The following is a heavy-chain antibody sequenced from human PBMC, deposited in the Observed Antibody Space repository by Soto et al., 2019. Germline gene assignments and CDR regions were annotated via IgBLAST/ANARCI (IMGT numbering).Heavy chain of an antibody. CDR1: GFSLSNARMG. Sequence: SGPTLVNPTETLTLPCTVSGFSLSNARMGVSWIRQPPGKALEWLAHIFSNDEKSYSTSLKSRLTISKDTSKSQVVLTMTNMDPVDTATYYCARISDGDSYYGMDVWGQGTTVTVSS. V-gene: IGHV2-26*01. CDR3: ARISDGDSYYGMDV. D-gene: IGHD4-17*01. CDR2: IFSNDEK. J-gene: IGHJ6*02.